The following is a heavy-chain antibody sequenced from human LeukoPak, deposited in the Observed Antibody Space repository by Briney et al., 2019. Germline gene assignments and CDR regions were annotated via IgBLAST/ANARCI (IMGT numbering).Heavy chain of an antibody. V-gene: IGHV3-30*01. CDR3: ARDFGEQLVGNDY. D-gene: IGHD6-6*01. CDR2: ISYDGSNK. J-gene: IGHJ4*02. Sequence: PGRSLRLSCAASGFTFSSYAMHWVRQAPGKGLEWVAVISYDGSNKYYADSVKGRFTISRDNSKNTLYLQMNSLRAEDTAVYYCARDFGEQLVGNDYWGQGTLVTVSS. CDR1: GFTFSSYA.